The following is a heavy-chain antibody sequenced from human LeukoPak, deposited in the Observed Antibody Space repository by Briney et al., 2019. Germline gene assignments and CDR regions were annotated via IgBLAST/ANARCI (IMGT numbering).Heavy chain of an antibody. CDR2: MNPNSGNT. J-gene: IGHJ5*02. D-gene: IGHD3-3*01. CDR1: GYTFTSYY. Sequence: GASVKVSCKASGYTFTSYYMHWVRQATGQGLEWMGWMNPNSGNTGYAQKFQGRVTMTRNTSISTAYMELSSLRSEDTAVYYCARGPTYYDFWSGYSAVRFDPWGQGTLVTVSS. CDR3: ARGPTYYDFWSGYSAVRFDP. V-gene: IGHV1-8*02.